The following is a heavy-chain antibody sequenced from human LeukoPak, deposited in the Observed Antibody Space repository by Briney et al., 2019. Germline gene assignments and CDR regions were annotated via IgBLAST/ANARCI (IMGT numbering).Heavy chain of an antibody. CDR1: GYTFTSYG. J-gene: IGHJ6*02. V-gene: IGHV1-18*01. Sequence: EASVKVSCKASGYTFTSYGISWMRQAPGQGLDRMGWSSAYNGNTNYAQKLQGRVTMTTDTSTSTAYMELRSLRSDDTAVYYCATYYYYDSSGSYYYYGMDVWGQGTTVTVSS. D-gene: IGHD3-22*01. CDR3: ATYYYYDSSGSYYYYGMDV. CDR2: SSAYNGNT.